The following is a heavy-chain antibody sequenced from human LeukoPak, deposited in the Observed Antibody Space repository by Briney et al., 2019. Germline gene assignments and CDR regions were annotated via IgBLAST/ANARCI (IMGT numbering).Heavy chain of an antibody. V-gene: IGHV3-43*02. J-gene: IGHJ4*02. CDR2: ISGDSDYT. CDR1: GFTFDDYA. CDR3: AKGHGSRTGDFEY. D-gene: IGHD3-10*01. Sequence: GGSLRLSCAASGFTFDDYAMHWVRQAPGMGLEWVSLISGDSDYTYYADSVKGRFTISRDNSKNSLYLQMNTLRTEDNALYYCAKGHGSRTGDFEYWGQGTLVTVSS.